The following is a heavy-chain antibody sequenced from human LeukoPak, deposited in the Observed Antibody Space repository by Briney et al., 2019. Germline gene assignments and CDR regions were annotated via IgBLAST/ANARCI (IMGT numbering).Heavy chain of an antibody. D-gene: IGHD4-17*01. CDR2: IYYSGST. CDR1: GGSISSSSYY. CDR3: AGTRDYGDYGGPDY. J-gene: IGHJ4*02. Sequence: SETLSLTCTVSGGSISSSSYYWGWIRQPPGKGLEWIGSIYYSGSTYYNPSLKSRVTISVDTSKNQFSLKLSSVTAADTAVYYCAGTRDYGDYGGPDYWGQGTLVTVSS. V-gene: IGHV4-39*01.